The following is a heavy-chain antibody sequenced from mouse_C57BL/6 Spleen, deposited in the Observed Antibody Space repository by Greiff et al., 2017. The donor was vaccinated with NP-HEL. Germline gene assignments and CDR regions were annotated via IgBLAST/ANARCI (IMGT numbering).Heavy chain of an antibody. CDR2: IRNGGGST. CDR3: ARHGTMDY. Sequence: EVMLVESGGGLVQPGGSLTLSCAASGFTFSDYYMYWVRQTPEKRLEWVAYIRNGGGSTYYPDTVKGRFTISRDNAKNTLYLQMSRLKSEDTAMYYCARHGTMDYWGQGTSVTVSS. D-gene: IGHD4-1*01. CDR1: GFTFSDYY. J-gene: IGHJ4*01. V-gene: IGHV5-12*01.